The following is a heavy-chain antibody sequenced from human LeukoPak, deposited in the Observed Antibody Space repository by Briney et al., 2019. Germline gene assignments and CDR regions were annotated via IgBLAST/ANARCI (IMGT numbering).Heavy chain of an antibody. Sequence: GGSLRLSCAASGFTFSSYGMHWVRQAPGKGLEWVAVISYDGSNKYYADSVKGRFTISRDNSKNTLYLQMNSLRAEDTAVYYCAKDSGSSPDAFDIWGQGTMVTVSS. J-gene: IGHJ3*02. D-gene: IGHD1-26*01. CDR1: GFTFSSYG. V-gene: IGHV3-33*05. CDR3: AKDSGSSPDAFDI. CDR2: ISYDGSNK.